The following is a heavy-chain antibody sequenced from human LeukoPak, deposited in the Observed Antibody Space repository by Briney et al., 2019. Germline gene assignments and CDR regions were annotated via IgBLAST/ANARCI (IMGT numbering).Heavy chain of an antibody. CDR3: AGAQPSYCSSTSCYYYYYGMDV. Sequence: GGSLRLSCAASGFTFSSYSMNWVRQAPGKGLEWVSSISSSSSHIYCADSVKGRFTISRDNAKNSLYLQMNSLRAEDTAVYYCAGAQPSYCSSTSCYYYYYGMDVWGQGTTVTVSS. D-gene: IGHD2-2*01. J-gene: IGHJ6*02. CDR2: ISSSSSHI. V-gene: IGHV3-21*01. CDR1: GFTFSSYS.